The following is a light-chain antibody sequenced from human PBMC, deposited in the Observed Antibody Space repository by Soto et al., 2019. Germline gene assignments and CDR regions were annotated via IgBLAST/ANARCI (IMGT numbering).Light chain of an antibody. J-gene: IGLJ1*01. Sequence: QSALTQPASVSGSPGQSIAISCTGTSSDVGGYSYVSWYQQQPGKAPKLVISDVSNRPSGVSDRFSGSKSGNTASLTISGLQTEDEADYYCASHTTSSTHVFGTEPKVTV. CDR1: SSDVGGYSY. CDR3: ASHTTSSTHV. V-gene: IGLV2-14*01. CDR2: DVS.